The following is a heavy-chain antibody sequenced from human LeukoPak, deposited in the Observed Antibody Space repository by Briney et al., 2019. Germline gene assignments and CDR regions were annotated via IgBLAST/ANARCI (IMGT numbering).Heavy chain of an antibody. V-gene: IGHV4-39*07. J-gene: IGHJ4*02. D-gene: IGHD6-19*01. CDR1: GGSISSSSYY. CDR3: AREGQWLVPENN. Sequence: TSETLSLTCTVSGGSISSSSYYWGWIRQPPGKGLEWIGSIYYSGSTYYNPSLKSRVTISVDTSKNQFSLKLSSVTAADTAVYYCAREGQWLVPENNWGQGTLVTVSS. CDR2: IYYSGST.